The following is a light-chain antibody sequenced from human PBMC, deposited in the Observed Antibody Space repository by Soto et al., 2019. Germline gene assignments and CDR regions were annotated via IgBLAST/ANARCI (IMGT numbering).Light chain of an antibody. CDR3: AAWDDSLNGVL. J-gene: IGLJ2*01. CDR1: SSNIGINY. Sequence: QSVLTQPPSASGTPGQRVTISCSGSSSNIGINYVYWYQQLPGTAPKLLIYRNNQRPSGVPDRFSGSKSGTSASLAISGLRSDDEAVYYCAAWDDSLNGVLFGGGTKLTVL. CDR2: RNN. V-gene: IGLV1-47*01.